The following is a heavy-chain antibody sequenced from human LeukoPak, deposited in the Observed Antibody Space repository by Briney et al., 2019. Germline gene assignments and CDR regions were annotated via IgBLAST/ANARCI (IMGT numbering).Heavy chain of an antibody. V-gene: IGHV4-59*08. CDR3: ARLTSSGFNYFDY. Sequence: PSETLSLTCTVSGGSISSYYWSWIRQPPGKGLEWIGYIYYSGSTNHNPSLKSRVTISVDTSKNQFSLKLSSVTAADTAVYYCARLTSSGFNYFDYWGQGTLVTVSS. CDR2: IYYSGST. J-gene: IGHJ4*02. D-gene: IGHD3-22*01. CDR1: GGSISSYY.